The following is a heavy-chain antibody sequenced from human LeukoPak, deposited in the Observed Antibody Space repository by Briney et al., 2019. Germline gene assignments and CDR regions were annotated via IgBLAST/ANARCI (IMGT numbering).Heavy chain of an antibody. J-gene: IGHJ5*02. CDR2: IYYSGST. CDR1: GGSISSYY. D-gene: IGHD3-3*01. CDR3: ARDVGYYRVQFDP. V-gene: IGHV4-59*01. Sequence: KTSETLSLTCTVSGGSISSYYWSWIRQPPGKGLEWIGYIYYSGSTNYNPSLKSRVTISVDTSKNQFSLKLSSVTAADTAVYYCARDVGYYRVQFDPWGQGTLVTVSS.